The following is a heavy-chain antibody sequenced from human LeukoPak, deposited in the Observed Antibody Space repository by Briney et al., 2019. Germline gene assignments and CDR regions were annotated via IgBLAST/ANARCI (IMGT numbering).Heavy chain of an antibody. CDR1: GYSFTSYG. J-gene: IGHJ4*02. CDR3: ARDLGYSPGSSDY. D-gene: IGHD4-11*01. CDR2: INTNTGNP. Sequence: EASVKVSCKASGYSFTSYGMNWVRQAPGQGLEWMGWINTNTGNPTYAQGFTGRYVFSLDTSVNTAYLQISSLKAEDTAVYYCARDLGYSPGSSDYWGQGTLVTVSS. V-gene: IGHV7-4-1*02.